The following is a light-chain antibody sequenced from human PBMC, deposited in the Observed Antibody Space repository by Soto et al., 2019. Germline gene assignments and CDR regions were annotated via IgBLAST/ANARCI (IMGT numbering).Light chain of an antibody. Sequence: QSALTQPASVSASPGQSITISCTGTSSDIGAYNSVSWYQQHPGEAPQLIIYDVSYRPSGISSRFSGSKSGTTASLTVSGLQADDDADYYCASYTTGRIRVVGGGTKLTVL. CDR1: SSDIGAYNS. J-gene: IGLJ2*01. CDR2: DVS. CDR3: ASYTTGRIRV. V-gene: IGLV2-14*03.